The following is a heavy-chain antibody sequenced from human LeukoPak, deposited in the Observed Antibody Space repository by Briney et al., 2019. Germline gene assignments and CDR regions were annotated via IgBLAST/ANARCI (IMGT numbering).Heavy chain of an antibody. D-gene: IGHD6-13*01. CDR3: ARRAPKHSCSWSVRAFDI. V-gene: IGHV4-39*01. CDR1: GGSISSSSYY. J-gene: IGHJ3*02. CDR2: IYYSRST. Sequence: SETLSLTCTVSGGSISSSSYYWGWIRQPPGKGLVWIGSIYYSRSTYYNPSLKSRVTISVDTSKNQFSLKLSSVTAADTAVYYCARRAPKHSCSWSVRAFDIWGQGTMVTVSS.